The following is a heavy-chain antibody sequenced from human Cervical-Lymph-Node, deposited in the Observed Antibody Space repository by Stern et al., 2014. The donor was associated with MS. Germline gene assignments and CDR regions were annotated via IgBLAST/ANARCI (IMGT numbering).Heavy chain of an antibody. CDR3: ARQGYDFWSGYYVPYYFDY. CDR2: INPSGGST. CDR1: GYTFTSYY. Sequence: QVQLVQSGAEVKKPGASVKVSCKASGYTFTSYYMHWVRQAPGQGLEWMGIINPSGGSTSYAQKFQGRVTMTRDTSTSTVYMELSSLRSEDTAVYYCARQGYDFWSGYYVPYYFDYWGQGTLVTVSS. V-gene: IGHV1-46*03. J-gene: IGHJ4*02. D-gene: IGHD3-3*01.